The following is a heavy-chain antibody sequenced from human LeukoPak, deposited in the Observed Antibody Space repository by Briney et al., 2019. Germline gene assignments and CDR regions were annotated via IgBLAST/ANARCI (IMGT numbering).Heavy chain of an antibody. CDR2: ITSSGSYI. Sequence: GGSLRLSCAASGFTFCIHTMNWVRQAPGKGLEWVSSITSSGSYINYADSVKGRFTISIDNAKNSLDVQMNSRRAEDTAVYYCARDQRGYSYTVDYWGQGTLVTVSS. V-gene: IGHV3-21*01. CDR3: ARDQRGYSYTVDY. D-gene: IGHD5-18*01. J-gene: IGHJ4*02. CDR1: GFTFCIHT.